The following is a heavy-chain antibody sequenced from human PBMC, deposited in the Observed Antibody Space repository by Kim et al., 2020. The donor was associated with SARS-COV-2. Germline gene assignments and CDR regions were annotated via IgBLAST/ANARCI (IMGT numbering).Heavy chain of an antibody. CDR3: ASVPIVTTNWFGWFDP. CDR2: INHSGST. CDR1: GGSFSGYY. Sequence: SETLSLTCAVYGGSFSGYYWSWIRQPPGKGLEWIGEINHSGSTNYNPSLKSRVTISVDTSKNQFSLKLSSVTAADTAVYYCASVPIVTTNWFGWFDPWGQGTLVTVSS. D-gene: IGHD3-10*01. V-gene: IGHV4-34*01. J-gene: IGHJ5*02.